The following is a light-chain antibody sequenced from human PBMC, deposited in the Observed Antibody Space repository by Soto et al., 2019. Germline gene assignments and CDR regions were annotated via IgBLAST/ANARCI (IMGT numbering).Light chain of an antibody. CDR3: QQYTGPPTT. Sequence: EIVMTQYTATLSVSPGERATLSCMASQSVSSDLAWCQQRPGQAPRLLIYGASTRAAGIPDRFSGSGSGTDFTLTITRLEPEDSAVYFCQQYTGPPTTFGQGTRLEI. V-gene: IGKV3D-15*01. CDR1: QSVSSD. CDR2: GAS. J-gene: IGKJ5*01.